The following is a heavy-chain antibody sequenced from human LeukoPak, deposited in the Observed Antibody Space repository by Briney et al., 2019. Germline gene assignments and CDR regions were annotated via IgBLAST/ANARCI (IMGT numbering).Heavy chain of an antibody. J-gene: IGHJ6*03. Sequence: PSETLSLTCTVSGGSINSGSYYWSWIRQPAGKGLEWIGRIYTSGSTSYNPSLKSRVTISVDTSKNQVSLKLRSVTAADTAVYYCARTTEGYAGGPGYSYYYYMDVWGKGTTVTISS. CDR3: ARTTEGYAGGPGYSYYYYMDV. V-gene: IGHV4-61*02. D-gene: IGHD5-12*01. CDR2: IYTSGST. CDR1: GGSINSGSYY.